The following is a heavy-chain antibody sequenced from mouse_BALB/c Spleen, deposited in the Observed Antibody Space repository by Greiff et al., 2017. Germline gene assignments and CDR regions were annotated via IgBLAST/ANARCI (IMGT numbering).Heavy chain of an antibody. D-gene: IGHD1-2*01. V-gene: IGHV5-4*02. CDR3: ARITTATRYAMDY. Sequence: EVKVEESGGGLVKPGGSLKLSCAASGFTFSDYYMYWVRQTPEKRLEWVATISDGGSYTYYPDSVKGRFTISRDNAKNNLYLQMSSLKSEDTAMYYCARITTATRYAMDYWGQGTSVTVSS. CDR2: ISDGGSYT. CDR1: GFTFSDYY. J-gene: IGHJ4*01.